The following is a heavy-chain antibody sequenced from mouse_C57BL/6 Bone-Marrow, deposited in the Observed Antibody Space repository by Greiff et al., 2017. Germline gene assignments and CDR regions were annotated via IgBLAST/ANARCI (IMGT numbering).Heavy chain of an antibody. CDR1: GYTFTSYW. CDR3: ARSGYYYGSSFWYFDV. D-gene: IGHD1-1*01. CDR2: IHPNSGST. J-gene: IGHJ1*03. Sequence: VQLQHPGAELVKPGASVKLSCKASGYTFTSYWMHWVKQRPGQGLEWIGMIHPNSGSTNYNEKFKSKATLTVDKSSSTAYMQLSSLTSEDSAVYYCARSGYYYGSSFWYFDVWGTGTTVTVSS. V-gene: IGHV1-64*01.